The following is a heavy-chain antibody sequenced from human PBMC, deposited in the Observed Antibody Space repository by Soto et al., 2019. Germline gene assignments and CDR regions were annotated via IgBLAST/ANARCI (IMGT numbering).Heavy chain of an antibody. V-gene: IGHV4-39*01. CDR3: ARHAPLTNYYYYYYGMDV. Sequence: SETLSLTCTVSGGSISSSSYYWGWIRQPPGKGLEWIGSIYYSGSTYYNPSLKSRVTISVDTSKNQFSLKLSSVTAADTAVYYCARHAPLTNYYYYYYGMDVWGQGTTVTVSS. CDR1: GGSISSSSYY. CDR2: IYYSGST. J-gene: IGHJ6*02. D-gene: IGHD2-8*01.